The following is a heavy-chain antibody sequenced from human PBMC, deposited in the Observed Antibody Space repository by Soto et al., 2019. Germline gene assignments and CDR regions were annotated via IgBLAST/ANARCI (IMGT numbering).Heavy chain of an antibody. D-gene: IGHD3-22*01. CDR2: ISGTSPST. J-gene: IGHJ4*02. CDR3: AKDQDSSGQFAHYFDY. Sequence: GGSLRLSCAASGFTFSAYAMSWVRQAPGKGLEWVSAISGTSPSTYYADSVQGRFTISRDNSKNTLYLQMNSLRAEDTAVYYCAKDQDSSGQFAHYFDYWGQGTLVTVSS. V-gene: IGHV3-23*01. CDR1: GFTFSAYA.